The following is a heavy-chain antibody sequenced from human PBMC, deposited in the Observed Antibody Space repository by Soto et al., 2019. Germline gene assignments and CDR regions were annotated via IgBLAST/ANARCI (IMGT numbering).Heavy chain of an antibody. D-gene: IGHD1-26*01. V-gene: IGHV4-28*01. CDR3: ARREIQGPIDY. J-gene: IGHJ4*02. CDR1: GYSVSSSNW. CDR2: IYYSGTT. Sequence: SETLSLTCAVSGYSVSSSNWWGWIRQPPGKGLEWIGYIYYSGTTYYNPSLKSRVTMSVDTSKNQFSLKLTSVTAVDTAVYYCARREIQGPIDYWGQGTLVTVSS.